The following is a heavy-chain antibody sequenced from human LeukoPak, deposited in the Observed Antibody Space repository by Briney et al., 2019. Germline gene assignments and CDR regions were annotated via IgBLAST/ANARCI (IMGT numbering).Heavy chain of an antibody. Sequence: GGSQRLSCAASGFTFSSYSMNWVRQAPGKGLEWVSSISSSSSYIYYADSVKGRFTISRDNAKNSLYPQMNSLRAEDTAVYYCARDTVVPNAYWGQGTLVTVSS. J-gene: IGHJ4*02. CDR3: ARDTVVPNAY. D-gene: IGHD4-23*01. CDR2: ISSSSSYI. V-gene: IGHV3-21*01. CDR1: GFTFSSYS.